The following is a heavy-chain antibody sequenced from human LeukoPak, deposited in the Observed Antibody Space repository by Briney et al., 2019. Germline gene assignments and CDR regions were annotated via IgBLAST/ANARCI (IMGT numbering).Heavy chain of an antibody. CDR3: TRLLKYSGSYYCDY. CDR1: GGSISSNRHY. J-gene: IGHJ4*02. V-gene: IGHV4-39*01. D-gene: IGHD1-26*01. Sequence: SETLSLTCTVSGGSISSNRHYWGWIRQPPGRGLEWIGNIYYGGSTYYNPSLKSRVTISVDTSKNQFSLKLSSVTAADTAVYYCTRLLKYSGSYYCDYWGQGSLVTVSS. CDR2: IYYGGST.